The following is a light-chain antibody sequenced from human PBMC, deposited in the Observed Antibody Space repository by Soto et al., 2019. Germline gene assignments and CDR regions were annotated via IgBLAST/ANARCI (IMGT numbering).Light chain of an antibody. CDR3: QQYSTSPYN. Sequence: DIQMTQSPSTLSASVGDRLTITCRANQSVSRWLAWYQQKPGRAPNLLIYKASTLESGVPLRFSGSGSGTEFTLTINSVQPDDSATYYCQQYSTSPYNVGQGTKLDIK. CDR2: KAS. CDR1: QSVSRW. V-gene: IGKV1-5*03. J-gene: IGKJ2*01.